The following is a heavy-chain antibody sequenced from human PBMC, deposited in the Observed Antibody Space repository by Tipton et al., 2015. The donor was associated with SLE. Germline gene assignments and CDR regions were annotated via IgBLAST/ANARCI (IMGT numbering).Heavy chain of an antibody. V-gene: IGHV4-39*07. CDR3: AREAYSSTYYFDY. CDR2: INHRGST. J-gene: IGHJ4*01. CDR1: GGSISSSSSYY. Sequence: TLSLTCTVYGGSISSSSSYYWAWIRQPPGKGVEWIGEINHRGSTNYNPSLKSRVTISVDTSKNQFSLKLRSVTAADTAVYYCAREAYSSTYYFDYWGHGTLVIVSS. D-gene: IGHD6-13*01.